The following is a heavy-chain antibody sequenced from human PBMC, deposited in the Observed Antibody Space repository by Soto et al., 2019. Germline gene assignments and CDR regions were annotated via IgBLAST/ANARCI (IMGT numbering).Heavy chain of an antibody. D-gene: IGHD3-10*01. Sequence: LQLQESGPGLVKPSEALSLTCTVSGGSISSSGHYWGWIRQTPGKGLEWIGNIFYSGGTHYNASFRSRVSISVDSSKNQLSLKVTSVTAADTAVYYCARRSYGSGVDLWGRGTLVTVSS. V-gene: IGHV4-39*01. CDR3: ARRSYGSGVDL. J-gene: IGHJ5*02. CDR2: IFYSGGT. CDR1: GGSISSSGHY.